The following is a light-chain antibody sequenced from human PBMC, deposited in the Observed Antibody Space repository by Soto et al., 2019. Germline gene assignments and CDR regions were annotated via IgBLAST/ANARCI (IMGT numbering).Light chain of an antibody. J-gene: IGKJ1*01. V-gene: IGKV3-20*01. CDR3: QQYGSSTAT. Sequence: EIVLTQSPGTLSLSPGERATLSCRASQSVSSSYLAWYQQKPGQAPRLLINGVSSRATGIPERFSGSGSGTDFTLTINRLEPEDFAVYYCQQYGSSTATFGQGTKVEIK. CDR1: QSVSSSY. CDR2: GVS.